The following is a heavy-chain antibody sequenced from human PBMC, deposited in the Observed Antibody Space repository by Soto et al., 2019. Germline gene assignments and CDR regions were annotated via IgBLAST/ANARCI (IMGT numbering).Heavy chain of an antibody. J-gene: IGHJ5*02. D-gene: IGHD2-2*01. Sequence: ASVKVSCKAPGYTFTGYYMHWVRQAPGQGLEWMGWINPNSGGTNYAQKFQGWVTMTRDTSISTAYMELSRLRSDDTAVYYCARDMNCSSTSCYANWFDPWGQGTLVTVSS. CDR1: GYTFTGYY. CDR3: ARDMNCSSTSCYANWFDP. CDR2: INPNSGGT. V-gene: IGHV1-2*04.